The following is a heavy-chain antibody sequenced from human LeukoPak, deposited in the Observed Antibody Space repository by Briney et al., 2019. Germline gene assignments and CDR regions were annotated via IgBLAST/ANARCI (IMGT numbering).Heavy chain of an antibody. Sequence: SVKVSCKASGGTFSSYAISWVRQAPGQGLEWMGGIIPIFGTANYAQKFQGRVTITADESTSTAHMELSSLRSEDTAVYYCAREESSRLSAWFDPWGQGTLVTVSS. J-gene: IGHJ5*02. CDR1: GGTFSSYA. CDR2: IIPIFGTA. V-gene: IGHV1-69*01. D-gene: IGHD6-13*01. CDR3: AREESSRLSAWFDP.